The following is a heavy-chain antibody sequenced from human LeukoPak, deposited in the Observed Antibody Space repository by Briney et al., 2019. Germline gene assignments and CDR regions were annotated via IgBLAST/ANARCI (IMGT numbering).Heavy chain of an antibody. CDR2: ISGSGSGR. J-gene: IGHJ4*02. CDR3: ARDREGGYSGYDPPVAQNY. V-gene: IGHV3-23*01. CDR1: GFTFSSFA. Sequence: GGSLRLSCAASGFTFSSFAMNWVRQAPEKGLEWVSGISGSGSGRYYADSVKGRFTISRDNSKNTVYLEMNNLNAGGTAVYYCARDREGGYSGYDPPVAQNYWGQGTLVSVSS. D-gene: IGHD5-12*01.